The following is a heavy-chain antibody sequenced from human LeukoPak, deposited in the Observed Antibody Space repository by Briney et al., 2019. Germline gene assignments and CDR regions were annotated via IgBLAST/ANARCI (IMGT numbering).Heavy chain of an antibody. CDR1: GGSISSSNW. D-gene: IGHD6-19*01. V-gene: IGHV4-4*02. Sequence: PSETLSLTCAVSGGSISSSNWWSWVRQPPGKGLEWIGEIYHSGSTNYNPSLKSRVTISVDKSKNQFSLKLSSVTAADTAVYYCARDWVRESGWYDAFDIWGQGTMVTVSS. J-gene: IGHJ3*02. CDR2: IYHSGST. CDR3: ARDWVRESGWYDAFDI.